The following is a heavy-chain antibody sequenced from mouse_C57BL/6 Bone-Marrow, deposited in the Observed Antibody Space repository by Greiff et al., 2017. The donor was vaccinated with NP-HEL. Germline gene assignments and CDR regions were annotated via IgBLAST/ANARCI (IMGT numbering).Heavy chain of an antibody. CDR3: ARDALCPWFAY. D-gene: IGHD6-2*01. CDR1: GFTFSDFY. V-gene: IGHV7-1*01. CDR2: SRNKANDYTT. J-gene: IGHJ3*01. Sequence: EVKLVESGGGLVQSGRSLRLSCATSGFTFSDFYMEWVRQAPGKGLEWIAASRNKANDYTTEYSASVKGRFIVSRDTSQSILYLQMNALRAEDTAIYYCARDALCPWFAYWGQGTLVTVSA.